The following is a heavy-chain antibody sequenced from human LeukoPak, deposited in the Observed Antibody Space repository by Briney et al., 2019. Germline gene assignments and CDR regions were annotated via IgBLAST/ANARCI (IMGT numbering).Heavy chain of an antibody. CDR2: VKGKPDGATI. V-gene: IGHV3-15*01. Sequence: GGSLRLSCAAAGFNFTNAWMSWVRQAPGKGLEWVGRVKGKPDGATIAYAAPVKGRFTISRDDSRSSLYLQMNSLKTEDTAVYYCTTPTDLAYWGQGALVTVS. CDR3: TTPTDLAY. CDR1: GFNFTNAW. J-gene: IGHJ4*02.